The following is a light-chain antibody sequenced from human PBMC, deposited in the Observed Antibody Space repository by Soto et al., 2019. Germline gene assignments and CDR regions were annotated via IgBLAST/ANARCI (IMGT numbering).Light chain of an antibody. CDR2: EVT. V-gene: IGLV2-8*01. Sequence: QSVLTQPPSASGSPGQSVTISCTGTSSDVGGYNFVSWYQQHPGKAPKLMIYEVTKRPSGVPDRFSGSKSGNTASLTVSGLQAEDEADYYCQSYDSSNVVFGGGTKLTVL. CDR1: SSDVGGYNF. J-gene: IGLJ2*01. CDR3: QSYDSSNVV.